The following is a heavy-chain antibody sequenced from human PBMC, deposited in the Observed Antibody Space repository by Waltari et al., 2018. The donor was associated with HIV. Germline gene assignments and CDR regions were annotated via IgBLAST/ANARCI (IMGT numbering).Heavy chain of an antibody. D-gene: IGHD3-10*01. V-gene: IGHV3-30*18. CDR3: AKETGRRSGPYDS. CDR2: IVYDGSET. J-gene: IGHJ4*02. CDR1: GFKFSSYG. Sequence: QVQLVESGGGIVRPGRSLRLSCVASGFKFSSYGMHWVRQVPGKGQEGVGVIVYDGSETYYADAVRGRFTMSRDNAKNTLSLRMYRLTLDDTALYYCAKETGRRSGPYDSLGQGTLVTVSS.